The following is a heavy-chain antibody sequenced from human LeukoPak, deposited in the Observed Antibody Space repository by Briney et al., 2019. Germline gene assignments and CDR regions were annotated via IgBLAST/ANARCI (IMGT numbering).Heavy chain of an antibody. CDR3: ARDPYCSGSSCYSGLFDY. J-gene: IGHJ4*02. D-gene: IGHD2-15*01. Sequence: PGGSQRLSCAASGFTFSTYAMHWVRQAPGKGLEWVAIIYYDGSKKYYVDSVKGRFTISRDNSKNTLYLQMNSLRVEDTAVYYCARDPYCSGSSCYSGLFDYWGQGTLVTVSS. CDR1: GFTFSTYA. V-gene: IGHV3-30*04. CDR2: IYYDGSKK.